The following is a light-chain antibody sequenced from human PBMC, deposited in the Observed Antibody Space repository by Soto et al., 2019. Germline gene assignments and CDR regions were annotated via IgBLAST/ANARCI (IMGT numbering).Light chain of an antibody. Sequence: DIQMTQSPSSLSASVGDRVTITCRASQGIRDALGWYQQKPGKAPKRLIYAASSLQSGVPSRCSGSGPGTDFTLTISSLQPEDFATYYCLQHNSYPQTFGQGTKVEIK. CDR3: LQHNSYPQT. J-gene: IGKJ1*01. CDR1: QGIRDA. CDR2: AAS. V-gene: IGKV1-17*01.